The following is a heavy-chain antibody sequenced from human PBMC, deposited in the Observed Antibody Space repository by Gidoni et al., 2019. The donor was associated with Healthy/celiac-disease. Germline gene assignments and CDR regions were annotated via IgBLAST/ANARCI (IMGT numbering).Heavy chain of an antibody. D-gene: IGHD2-2*01. CDR3: ARDRYCSSTSCPYYFDY. J-gene: IGHJ4*02. Sequence: EVQLVESGGCLVQPGGSLRLSCAASGFTFSSYEMNWVLQAPGKGLEWVSYISSSGSNRYYADSVKGRFTISRDNAKNSLYLQMNSLRDEDTAVYYCARDRYCSSTSCPYYFDYWGQGTLVTVSS. V-gene: IGHV3-48*03. CDR2: ISSSGSNR. CDR1: GFTFSSYE.